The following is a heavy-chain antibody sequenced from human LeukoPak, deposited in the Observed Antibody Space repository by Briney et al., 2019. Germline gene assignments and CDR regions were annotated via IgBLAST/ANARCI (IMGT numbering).Heavy chain of an antibody. D-gene: IGHD6-19*01. V-gene: IGHV3-21*01. CDR1: GFTFSTYN. CDR2: ITTSSSYM. Sequence: PGESLRLSCAASGFTFSTYNMNWVRRTPGKGLEWVSSITTSSSYMFYADSVRGRFTISRDNAENSLYLQMNSLRDEDTAVYYCARDPYSGGYGAYYYYYMDVWGKGTTVAVSS. J-gene: IGHJ6*03. CDR3: ARDPYSGGYGAYYYYYMDV.